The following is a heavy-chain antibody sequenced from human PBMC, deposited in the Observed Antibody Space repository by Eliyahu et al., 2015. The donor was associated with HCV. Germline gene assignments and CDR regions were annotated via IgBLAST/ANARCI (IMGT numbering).Heavy chain of an antibody. CDR2: VXWNSGRV. V-gene: IGHV3-9*01. CDR1: GFSFDYYA. J-gene: IGHJ3*02. CDR3: AKDNTAEFWSSYYTKFAFHI. Sequence: EAQLVESGGGLVQPGRSLRLSCAASGFSFDYYAMLGVRQAPGGGLXWVSGVXWNSGRVEYADSVKGRFTISRDNAKNSLYLQMNSLRADDTAIYYCAKDNTAEFWSSYYTKFAFHIWGRGTKVTVSS. D-gene: IGHD3-3*01.